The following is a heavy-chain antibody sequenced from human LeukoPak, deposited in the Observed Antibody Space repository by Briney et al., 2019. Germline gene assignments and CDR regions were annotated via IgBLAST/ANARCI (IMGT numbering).Heavy chain of an antibody. D-gene: IGHD3-22*01. Sequence: GGSLRLSCAASGFTFSIYAMSWVRQAPGKGLQWVSSITSRGESTWYVDSVKGRFTITRDNSENTPYLQMHSLRAEDTAVYYCARDRPNYYGSDGHYYRRDGDYWGRGTLVSVSS. CDR3: ARDRPNYYGSDGHYYRRDGDY. CDR2: ITSRGEST. V-gene: IGHV3-23*01. J-gene: IGHJ4*02. CDR1: GFTFSIYA.